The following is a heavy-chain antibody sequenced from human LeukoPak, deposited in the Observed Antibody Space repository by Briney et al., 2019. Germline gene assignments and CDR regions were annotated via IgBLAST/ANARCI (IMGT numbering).Heavy chain of an antibody. Sequence: GESLKISCKGSGYSFTNYWIGCVRQMPGKGLEGMVIIYPGDSDTRYSPSFQGQVTISADKSISTAYLQWSSLKASDTAMYYCARRKYDSSGYDDYWGQGPLVTVSS. D-gene: IGHD3-22*01. V-gene: IGHV5-51*01. J-gene: IGHJ4*02. CDR3: ARRKYDSSGYDDY. CDR2: IYPGDSDT. CDR1: GYSFTNYW.